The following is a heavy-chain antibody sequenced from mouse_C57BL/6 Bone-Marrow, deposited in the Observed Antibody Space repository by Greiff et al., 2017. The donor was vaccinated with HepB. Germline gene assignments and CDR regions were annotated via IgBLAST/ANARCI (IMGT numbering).Heavy chain of an antibody. Sequence: EVMLVESGGDLVKPGGSLKLSCAASGFTFSSYGMSWVRQTPDKRLEWVATISSGGSYTYYPDSVKGRFTISRDNAKNTLYLQMSRLKSEDTAMYYCARQHYYGSSYVWFAYWGQGTLVTVSA. CDR2: ISSGGSYT. CDR3: ARQHYYGSSYVWFAY. D-gene: IGHD1-1*01. V-gene: IGHV5-6*01. J-gene: IGHJ3*01. CDR1: GFTFSSYG.